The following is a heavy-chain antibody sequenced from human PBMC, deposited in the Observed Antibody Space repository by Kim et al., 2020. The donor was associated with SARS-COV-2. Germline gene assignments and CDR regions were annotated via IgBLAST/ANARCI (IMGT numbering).Heavy chain of an antibody. CDR1: GFTVSSNY. D-gene: IGHD5-12*01. CDR2: IYSGGST. CDR3: ASTISFGWLNNYNAFDI. J-gene: IGHJ3*02. V-gene: IGHV3-66*02. Sequence: GGSLRLSCAASGFTVSSNYMSWVRQAPGKGLEWVSVIYSGGSTYYADSVKGRFTISRDNSKNTLYLQMNSLRAEDTAVYYCASTISFGWLNNYNAFDIWGQGTMVTVSS.